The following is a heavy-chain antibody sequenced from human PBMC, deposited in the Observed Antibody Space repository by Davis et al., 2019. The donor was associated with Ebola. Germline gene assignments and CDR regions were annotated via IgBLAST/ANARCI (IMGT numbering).Heavy chain of an antibody. D-gene: IGHD6-19*01. Sequence: PGGSLRLSCSARGFRFYDYWMHWVRLSPGKGLMWVGRINMGGGAGGTLYADSVKGRFTISRDNAKNTVYLQMNSLRAEDTAVYYCARDGDIAVAPIDYWGQGTLVTVSS. J-gene: IGHJ4*02. CDR3: ARDGDIAVAPIDY. CDR1: GFRFYDYW. CDR2: INMGGGAGGT. V-gene: IGHV3-74*01.